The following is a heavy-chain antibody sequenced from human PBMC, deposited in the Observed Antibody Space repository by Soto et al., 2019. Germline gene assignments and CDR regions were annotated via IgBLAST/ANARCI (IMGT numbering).Heavy chain of an antibody. V-gene: IGHV3-21*01. J-gene: IGHJ4*02. D-gene: IGHD3-22*01. CDR1: GFTFSSYP. CDR2: ISSSGSYI. CDR3: ARDYYYDSSGHSPLDY. Sequence: GGSLRLSCAASGFTFSSYPMNWVRQAPGKGLEWVSSISSSGSYIKYADSVKGRFTISRDNAKNSLYLQMNSLRAEDTAVYYCARDYYYDSSGHSPLDYWGQGTLVTVSS.